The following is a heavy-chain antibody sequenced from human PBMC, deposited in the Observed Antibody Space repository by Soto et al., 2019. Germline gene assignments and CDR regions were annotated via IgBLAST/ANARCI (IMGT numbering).Heavy chain of an antibody. CDR3: GRLMDNYYGMDV. CDR2: ISTYNGNT. Sequence: QVQLVQSGAAVRGPGASVQVSCKASGYTFANYLISWVRQAPGQGLEWMGWISTYNGNTNYARNVQGRVTITTDTSTTTAYMELRSLRYDETAVYYCGRLMDNYYGMDVWGQGTTVTVSS. J-gene: IGHJ6*02. D-gene: IGHD3-10*01. V-gene: IGHV1-18*01. CDR1: GYTFANYL.